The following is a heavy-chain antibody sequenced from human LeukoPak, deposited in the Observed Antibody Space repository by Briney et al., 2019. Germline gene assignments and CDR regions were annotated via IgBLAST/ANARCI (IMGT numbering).Heavy chain of an antibody. CDR3: ARVLMVYAGKRYFDY. Sequence: ASVKVSCKASGYTFTCYYMHWVRQAPGQGLEWMGWINPNSGGTNYAQKFQGRVTMTRDTSIGTAYMELSRLRSDDTAVYYCARVLMVYAGKRYFDYWGQGTLVTVSS. CDR2: INPNSGGT. CDR1: GYTFTCYY. J-gene: IGHJ4*02. V-gene: IGHV1-2*02. D-gene: IGHD2-8*01.